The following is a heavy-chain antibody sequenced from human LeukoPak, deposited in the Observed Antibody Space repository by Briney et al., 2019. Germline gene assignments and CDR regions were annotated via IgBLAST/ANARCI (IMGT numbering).Heavy chain of an antibody. Sequence: PGGSLRLSCAASGFTVSSHYMSWVRQAPGKGLEWVSVIYVGGSTDYADSVRGRFTISRDNAKNTLYLQMNTLRGEDTAVYYCARESAIVLVPFDSWGQGTLVTVSS. J-gene: IGHJ4*02. CDR3: ARESAIVLVPFDS. CDR1: GFTVSSHY. D-gene: IGHD2/OR15-2a*01. CDR2: IYVGGST. V-gene: IGHV3-53*01.